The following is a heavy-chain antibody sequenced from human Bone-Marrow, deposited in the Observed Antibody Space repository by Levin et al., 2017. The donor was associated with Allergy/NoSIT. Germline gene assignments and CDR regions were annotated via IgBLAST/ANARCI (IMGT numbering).Heavy chain of an antibody. Sequence: GGSLRLSCSGSGFTFGDYAMNWFRQAPGKGLEWVGFIRSKAYGGTVEYAPSVKGRFTISREDSKSIAYLQMNGLKTEDTAVYYCTRPIQLSLQRDYWGQGTLVTVSS. D-gene: IGHD5-18*01. J-gene: IGHJ4*02. V-gene: IGHV3-49*03. CDR1: GFTFGDYA. CDR2: IRSKAYGGTV. CDR3: TRPIQLSLQRDY.